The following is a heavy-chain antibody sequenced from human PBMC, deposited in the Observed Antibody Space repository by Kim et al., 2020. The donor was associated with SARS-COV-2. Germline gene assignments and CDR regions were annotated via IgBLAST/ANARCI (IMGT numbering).Heavy chain of an antibody. V-gene: IGHV3-48*02. CDR1: GFTFSAYD. CDR3: VRDRMGGAFDM. Sequence: GGSLRLFCATSGFTFSAYDMNWVRQAPGKGLEWLSFITKSSTTIYYADSVEGRFTISRDNAKNSLFLQMNSLRDEDTAFYYCVRDRMGGAFDMWGQGTMV. J-gene: IGHJ3*02. CDR2: ITKSSTTI. D-gene: IGHD3-16*01.